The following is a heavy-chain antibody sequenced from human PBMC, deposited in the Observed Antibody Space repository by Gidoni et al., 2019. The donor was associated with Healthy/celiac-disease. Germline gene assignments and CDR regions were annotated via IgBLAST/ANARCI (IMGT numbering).Heavy chain of an antibody. CDR1: GFTYSNSW. J-gene: IGHJ4*02. Sequence: VQLVQSGGGLVKPGVYLRLYCAASGFTYSNSWMSWVRQAPGKGLEWVGSSKSKTDGGQTQYAAPVKGRFTTSREDTNNTLYLKMNSLKTEDTAVYYCTTDLFTIIDYWGQGTLVTVSS. CDR3: TTDLFTIIDY. CDR2: SKSKTDGGQT. D-gene: IGHD3-10*01. V-gene: IGHV3-15*01.